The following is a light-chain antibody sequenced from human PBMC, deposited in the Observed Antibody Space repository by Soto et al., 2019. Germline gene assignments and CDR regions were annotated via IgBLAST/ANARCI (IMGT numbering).Light chain of an antibody. J-gene: IGKJ1*01. CDR2: AAS. CDR3: QQRYSTRWT. CDR1: QSISSY. V-gene: IGKV1-39*01. Sequence: DIQMTQSPSSLSASVGDRVTITCRASQSISSYLNWYQQKPGKAPKLLIYAASSLQSGVPSRFRGSGSGTDFTLTISSLQPEDFATYYCQQRYSTRWTFGKGTKVEIK.